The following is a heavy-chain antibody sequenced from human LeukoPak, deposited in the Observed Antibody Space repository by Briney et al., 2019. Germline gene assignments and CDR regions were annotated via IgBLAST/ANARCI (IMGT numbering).Heavy chain of an antibody. D-gene: IGHD3-10*01. CDR3: AKDQLVWFGQDYYGMDV. Sequence: GGSLRLSCAASGFTFSSYAMHWVRQAPGKGLEWVAVISYDGSNKYYADSVKGRFTISRDNSKNTLYLQMNSLRAEDTAVYYCAKDQLVWFGQDYYGMDVWGQGTTVTVSS. V-gene: IGHV3-30*01. J-gene: IGHJ6*02. CDR2: ISYDGSNK. CDR1: GFTFSSYA.